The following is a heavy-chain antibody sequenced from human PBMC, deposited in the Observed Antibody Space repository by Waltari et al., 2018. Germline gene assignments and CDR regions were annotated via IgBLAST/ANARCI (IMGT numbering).Heavy chain of an antibody. V-gene: IGHV1-2*02. Sequence: QVQLVQSGAEVKKPGASVKVSCKASGYTFTGYYMHWVRPAPGQGLEWMGWINPNSGGTNYAQKFQGRVTMTRDTSISTAYMELSRLRSDDTAVYYCARGGYCSGGSCYSDLDYWGQGTLVTVSS. D-gene: IGHD2-15*01. J-gene: IGHJ4*02. CDR1: GYTFTGYY. CDR2: INPNSGGT. CDR3: ARGGYCSGGSCYSDLDY.